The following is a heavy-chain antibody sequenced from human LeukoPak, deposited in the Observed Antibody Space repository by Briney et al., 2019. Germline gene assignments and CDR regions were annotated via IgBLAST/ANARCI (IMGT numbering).Heavy chain of an antibody. Sequence: SETLSLTCAVYGGSFSAYYWSWIRQPPGKGLEWIGEINHSGSTNYNPSLKSRVAISVDTSRNQFSLRLSSVTAADTAVYYCARGQRITMADWGQGTLVTVSS. CDR1: GGSFSAYY. D-gene: IGHD3-10*01. J-gene: IGHJ4*02. CDR3: ARGQRITMAD. V-gene: IGHV4-34*01. CDR2: INHSGST.